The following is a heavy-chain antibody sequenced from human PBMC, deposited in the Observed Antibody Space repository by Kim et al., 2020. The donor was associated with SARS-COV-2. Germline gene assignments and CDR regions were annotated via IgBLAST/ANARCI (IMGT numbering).Heavy chain of an antibody. J-gene: IGHJ3*02. CDR3: AKDSNSFDAFDI. Sequence: GGSLRLSCAASGFTFSSYGMHWVRQAPGKGLEWVAVISYDGSNKYYADSVKGRFTISRDNSKNTLYLQMNSLRAEDTAVYYCAKDSNSFDAFDIWGQGTMVTVSS. CDR1: GFTFSSYG. D-gene: IGHD1-1*01. V-gene: IGHV3-30*18. CDR2: ISYDGSNK.